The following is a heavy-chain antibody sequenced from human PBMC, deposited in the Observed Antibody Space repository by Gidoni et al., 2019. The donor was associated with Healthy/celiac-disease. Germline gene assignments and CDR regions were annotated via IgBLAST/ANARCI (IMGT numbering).Heavy chain of an antibody. CDR2: IYPGDSDT. V-gene: IGHV5-51*01. CDR3: ARHGSSWSRDHYYYYYYMDV. Sequence: EVQLVQSGAEVKKPGESLKISCKGSGYSFTSYWIGWVRQMPGKGLEWMGIIYPGDSDTRYSPSFQGQVTISADKSISTAYLQWSSLKASDTAMYYCARHGSSWSRDHYYYYYYMDVWGKGTTVTVSS. CDR1: GYSFTSYW. D-gene: IGHD6-13*01. J-gene: IGHJ6*03.